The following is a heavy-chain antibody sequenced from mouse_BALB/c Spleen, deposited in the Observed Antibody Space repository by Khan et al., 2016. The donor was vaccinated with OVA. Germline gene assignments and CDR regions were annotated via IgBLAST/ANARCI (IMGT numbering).Heavy chain of an antibody. Sequence: QIQLVQSGPELKKPGETVRLSCKASGYTFTTAGIQWVQKMPGKGLKWIGWINTYSGVPTYAEDFKGRFAFSLEISVNTAYLQITNLNTEDTATXTYASASAGYYRHDRGYIEYWGQGTTVTVSS. J-gene: IGHJ4*01. CDR1: GYTFTTAG. CDR2: INTYSGVP. D-gene: IGHD2-12*01. CDR3: ASASAGYYRHDRGYIEY. V-gene: IGHV9-4*02.